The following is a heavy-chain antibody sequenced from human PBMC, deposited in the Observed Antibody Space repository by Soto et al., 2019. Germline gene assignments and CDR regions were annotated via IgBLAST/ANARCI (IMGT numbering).Heavy chain of an antibody. CDR2: EYSGST. V-gene: IGHV4-59*08. D-gene: IGHD1-26*01. CDR3: ARGPSGDKVHS. CDR1: GASISRDH. J-gene: IGHJ4*02. Sequence: SETLSLSCTVSGASISRDHWNWIRQPPGKGLEWIGEYSGSTNNNPSLKSRVTISVDTSKNQFSLKLSSVTAADTAVYYCARGPSGDKVHSWGQGTLVSGSS.